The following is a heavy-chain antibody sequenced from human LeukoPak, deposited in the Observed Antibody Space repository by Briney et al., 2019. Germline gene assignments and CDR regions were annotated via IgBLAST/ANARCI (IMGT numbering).Heavy chain of an antibody. J-gene: IGHJ4*02. CDR2: IGNTET. Sequence: GGSLRLSCATSGFPFQANAMSWVRQAPGKGLEWVATIGNTETFYADSVTGRFTISRDNSKNTVNLQMNRLRVEDTAIYYCAKDWIHFNPVFDCFDSWGQGTLVTVSS. CDR3: AKDWIHFNPVFDCFDS. D-gene: IGHD2-21*01. CDR1: GFPFQANA. V-gene: IGHV3-23*01.